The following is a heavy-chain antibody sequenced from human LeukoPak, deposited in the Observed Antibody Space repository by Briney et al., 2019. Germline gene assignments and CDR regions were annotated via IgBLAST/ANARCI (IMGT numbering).Heavy chain of an antibody. CDR2: ISAYNGNT. Sequence: ASVKVSCKASGYTFTSYGISWVRQAPGQGLEWMGWISAYNGNTNYAQKLQGRVTMTTDTSTSTAYMELRSLRSDDTAVYYCARVVVGATLNDPYYYYGMDVWGQGTTVTVSS. CDR3: ARVVVGATLNDPYYYYGMDV. J-gene: IGHJ6*02. CDR1: GYTFTSYG. V-gene: IGHV1-18*01. D-gene: IGHD1-26*01.